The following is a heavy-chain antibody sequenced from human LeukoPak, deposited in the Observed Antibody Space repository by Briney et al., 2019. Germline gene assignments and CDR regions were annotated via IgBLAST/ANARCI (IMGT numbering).Heavy chain of an antibody. J-gene: IGHJ4*02. CDR2: ISSSSSTI. V-gene: IGHV3-48*04. D-gene: IGHD3-10*01. CDR3: ARSPKVRGEPGSFDY. CDR1: GFTFSSYS. Sequence: GGSLRLSCAASGFTFSSYSMNWVRQAPGKGLEWVSYISSSSSTIYYADSVKGRFTISRDNAKNSLYLQMNSLRAEDTAVYYCARSPKVRGEPGSFDYWGQGTLVTVSS.